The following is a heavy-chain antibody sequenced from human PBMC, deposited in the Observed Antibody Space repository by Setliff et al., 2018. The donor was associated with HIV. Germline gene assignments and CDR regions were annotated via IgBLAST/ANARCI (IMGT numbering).Heavy chain of an antibody. J-gene: IGHJ4*02. CDR2: INAGNGNT. V-gene: IGHV1-3*01. CDR1: GYTFTSYA. D-gene: IGHD3-10*01. Sequence: ASVKVSCKASGYTFTSYAMHWVRQAPGQRLEWMGWINAGNGNTKSSQKVQGRVTITRDTSASTAYMELSILRSEDTAVYYCARVTLGPIFSGYYFEYWGQGTLVTVSS. CDR3: ARVTLGPIFSGYYFEY.